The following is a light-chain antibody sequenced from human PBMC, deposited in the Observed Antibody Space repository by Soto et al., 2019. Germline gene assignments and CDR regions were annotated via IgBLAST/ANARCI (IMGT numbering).Light chain of an antibody. V-gene: IGLV2-14*03. CDR1: SSDVGGYKY. CDR2: DVS. CDR3: SSYTSSSPVV. J-gene: IGLJ2*01. Sequence: QSVLTQPASVSGSPGQSITISCTGTSSDVGGYKYVSWYQQHPGKGPKLMIYDVSNRPSGVSNRFSGSKSGNTASLTISGLQDEDEADYFCSSYTSSSPVVFGGGTKLTVL.